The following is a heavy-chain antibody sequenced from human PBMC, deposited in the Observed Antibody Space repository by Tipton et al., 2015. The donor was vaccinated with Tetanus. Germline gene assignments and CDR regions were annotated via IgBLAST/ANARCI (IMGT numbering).Heavy chain of an antibody. Sequence: LRLSCTVSGDSMTKYYWSWVRKPPGQGLEWISYIFASGSTNYNPALKSRVTISMDTSKNQISLKLSAVTAADTAVYFCARRSYCTSTRCFDAFDLWGPGTRVTVSS. D-gene: IGHD2-8*01. CDR3: ARRSYCTSTRCFDAFDL. V-gene: IGHV4-4*08. CDR2: IFASGST. CDR1: GDSMTKYY. J-gene: IGHJ3*01.